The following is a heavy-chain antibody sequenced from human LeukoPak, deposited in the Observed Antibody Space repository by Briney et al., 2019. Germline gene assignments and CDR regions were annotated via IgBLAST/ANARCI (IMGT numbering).Heavy chain of an antibody. V-gene: IGHV4-59*01. CDR2: IHNRRTT. J-gene: IGHJ4*02. CDR1: GGSISSDY. D-gene: IGHD3-3*01. Sequence: SETLSLTCTVSGGSISSDYWSWLRQPPRKGRQWIAYIHNRRTTNYNPSLKSRVTITVEQPKHQYSLKVNAVSTADTAVYYCARTLESGSADFWGEGTLVTVSS. CDR3: ARTLESGSADF.